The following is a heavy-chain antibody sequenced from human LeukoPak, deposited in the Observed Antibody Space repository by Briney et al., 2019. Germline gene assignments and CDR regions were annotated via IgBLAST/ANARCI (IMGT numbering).Heavy chain of an antibody. D-gene: IGHD2-2*02. J-gene: IGHJ5*02. CDR1: GYTFTSYG. V-gene: IGHV1-18*01. CDR2: INAYNGNT. CDR3: ARDVVPAAIGGCWFDP. Sequence: ASVKVSCKASGYTFTSYGISWVRQAPGQGLEWMGWINAYNGNTNYAQKFQGRVTMTRDTSISTGYMELSRLRSDDTAVYYCARDVVPAAIGGCWFDPWGQGTLVTVSS.